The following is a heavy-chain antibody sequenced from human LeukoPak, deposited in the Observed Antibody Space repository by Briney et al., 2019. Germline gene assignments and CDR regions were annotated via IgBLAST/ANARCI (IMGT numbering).Heavy chain of an antibody. CDR2: INPSGGST. Sequence: ASVKVSCKASGYTFTSYYMHWVRQAPGQGLEWMGIINPSGGSTSCAQKFQGRVTMTRDTSTSTVYMELSSLRSEDTAVYYCARPWYDSSGYYPVEYFQHWGQGTLVTVSS. J-gene: IGHJ1*01. D-gene: IGHD3-22*01. CDR3: ARPWYDSSGYYPVEYFQH. V-gene: IGHV1-46*01. CDR1: GYTFTSYY.